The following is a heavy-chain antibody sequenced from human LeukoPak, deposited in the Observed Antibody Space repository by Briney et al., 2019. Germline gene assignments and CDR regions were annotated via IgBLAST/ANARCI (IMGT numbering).Heavy chain of an antibody. CDR3: ATYGPTSGGYTFEY. Sequence: SGTLSLTCAVSGGSISSDYWWSWVRQPPMKGLEWIGEIIDSGSTNYNPSLKGRITISLDKTKNQFSLNVNSVTAADTAVYYCATYGPTSGGYTFEYWGQGILVTVSS. D-gene: IGHD2-15*01. V-gene: IGHV4-4*02. CDR2: IIDSGST. CDR1: GGSISSDYW. J-gene: IGHJ4*02.